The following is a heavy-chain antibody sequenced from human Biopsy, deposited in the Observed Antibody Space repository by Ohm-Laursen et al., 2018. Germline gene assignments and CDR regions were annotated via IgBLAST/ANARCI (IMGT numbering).Heavy chain of an antibody. D-gene: IGHD6-13*01. CDR2: IYYSGTT. V-gene: IGHV4-31*03. Sequence: PSETLSLTCRVSDFPLSSGAFYWSWIRRRPGKGLEWIGYIYYSGTTSFNPSLKSRVTMSVDTSANHFSLKLNSVTAADTALYYCARSPASTWTGYFESWGQGSLVTVSS. J-gene: IGHJ4*02. CDR1: DFPLSSGAFY. CDR3: ARSPASTWTGYFES.